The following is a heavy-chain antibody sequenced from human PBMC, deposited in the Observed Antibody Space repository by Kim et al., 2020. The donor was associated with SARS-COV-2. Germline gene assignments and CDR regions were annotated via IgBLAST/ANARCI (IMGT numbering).Heavy chain of an antibody. CDR3: ARGTAYGYVGYDYYYGMDV. Sequence: SVKVSCKASGGTFSSYAISWVRQAPGQGLEWMGGIIPIFGTANYAQKFQGRVTITADESTSTAYMELSSLRSEDTAVYYCARGTAYGYVGYDYYYGMDVWGQGNTVTVSS. J-gene: IGHJ6*02. V-gene: IGHV1-69*13. CDR1: GGTFSSYA. D-gene: IGHD5-18*01. CDR2: IIPIFGTA.